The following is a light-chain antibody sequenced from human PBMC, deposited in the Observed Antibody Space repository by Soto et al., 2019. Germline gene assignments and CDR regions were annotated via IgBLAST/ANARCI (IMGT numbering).Light chain of an antibody. V-gene: IGKV1-5*01. Sequence: DIQMTQSPSTLSASVGDRVTITCRASQSVSGWLAWYQQRPGTAPKLLIYDVSGLESGVPSRFSGSGYGTKFTLTISSLQADDFATYYCQHYSTYSVTFGPGTKVDSK. CDR2: DVS. J-gene: IGKJ3*01. CDR3: QHYSTYSVT. CDR1: QSVSGW.